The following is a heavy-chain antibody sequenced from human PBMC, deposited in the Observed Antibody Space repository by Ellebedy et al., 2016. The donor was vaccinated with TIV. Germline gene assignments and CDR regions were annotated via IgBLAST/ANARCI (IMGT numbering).Heavy chain of an antibody. Sequence: GESLKISCAASGFTFSSYAMNWVRQAPGKGLEWVSYISGSARTIYYADSVKGRFTISRDNAKNSLYLQMNSLRAEDTAVYYCARELRTMLRGAYLASWGQGILVTVSS. D-gene: IGHD3-10*01. CDR2: ISGSARTI. CDR3: ARELRTMLRGAYLAS. J-gene: IGHJ5*02. V-gene: IGHV3-48*04. CDR1: GFTFSSYA.